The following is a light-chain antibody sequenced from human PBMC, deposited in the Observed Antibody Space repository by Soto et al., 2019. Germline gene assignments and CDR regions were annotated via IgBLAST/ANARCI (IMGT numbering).Light chain of an antibody. CDR1: QTISSTY. V-gene: IGKV3-20*01. Sequence: EIVLTQSPGTLSLSPGDRATLSCRASQTISSTYLAWYQQKPGQAPRLLIYGASIRATGIPDRFSGSESGTDFTLTISRLEPEDSAVYYCQQYGSSPLTFGGGTKVDIK. CDR3: QQYGSSPLT. J-gene: IGKJ4*01. CDR2: GAS.